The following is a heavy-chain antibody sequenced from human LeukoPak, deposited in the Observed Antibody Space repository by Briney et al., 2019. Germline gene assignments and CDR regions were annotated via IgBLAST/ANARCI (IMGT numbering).Heavy chain of an antibody. D-gene: IGHD6-19*01. J-gene: IGHJ4*02. CDR3: AREHSGWRRYDY. CDR2: INPNSGGT. V-gene: IGHV1-2*02. CDR1: GYTFTGYY. Sequence: ASVKVSCKASGYTFTGYYMHWVRQAPGQGLEWMGWINPNSGGTKYAQKFQGRVTMTRDTSISTAYMELSSLRSDDTAVYYCAREHSGWRRYDYWGQGTLVTVSS.